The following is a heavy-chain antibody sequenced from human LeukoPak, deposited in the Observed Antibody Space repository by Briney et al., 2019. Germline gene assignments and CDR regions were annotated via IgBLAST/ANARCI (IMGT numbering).Heavy chain of an antibody. V-gene: IGHV3-11*01. CDR2: ISGTGKTI. CDR1: GFTFGDYY. CDR3: ARIESAYYFYYTDV. J-gene: IGHJ6*03. D-gene: IGHD4/OR15-4a*01. Sequence: GGSLRLSCAASGFTFGDYYMSWIRQTPGRRLDWVSYISGTGKTIYYADSVKGRFTISRDNAKNSLYLQMNSLRVEDTAVYYCARIESAYYFYYTDVWGKGTTVTVSS.